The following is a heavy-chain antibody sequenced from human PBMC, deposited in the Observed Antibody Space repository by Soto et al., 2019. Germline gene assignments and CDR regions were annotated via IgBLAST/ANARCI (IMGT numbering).Heavy chain of an antibody. CDR3: ARDVRGAEIPRSHHDFWSGLNWFDP. J-gene: IGHJ5*02. CDR1: GGTFSSYA. D-gene: IGHD3-3*01. Sequence: PVKVPCKASGGTFSSYAISWVRQAPGQGLEWMGGIIPIFGTANYAQKFQGRVAITADESTSTAYMELSSLRSEDTAVYYCARDVRGAEIPRSHHDFWSGLNWFDPWGQGTLVTVSS. V-gene: IGHV1-69*13. CDR2: IIPIFGTA.